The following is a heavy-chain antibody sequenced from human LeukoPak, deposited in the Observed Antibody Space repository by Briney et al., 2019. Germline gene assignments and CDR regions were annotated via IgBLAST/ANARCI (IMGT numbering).Heavy chain of an antibody. J-gene: IGHJ4*02. CDR3: AIPSDYDILTGYYKAVDY. CDR2: INPDSGGT. CDR1: GYTFTSYY. V-gene: IGHV1-2*06. D-gene: IGHD3-9*01. Sequence: ASVKVSCKASGYTFTSYYMHWVRQAPGQGLEWMGRINPDSGGTNYAQKFQGRVTMTRDTSISTAYMELSRLRSDDTAVYYCAIPSDYDILTGYYKAVDYWGQGTLVTVPS.